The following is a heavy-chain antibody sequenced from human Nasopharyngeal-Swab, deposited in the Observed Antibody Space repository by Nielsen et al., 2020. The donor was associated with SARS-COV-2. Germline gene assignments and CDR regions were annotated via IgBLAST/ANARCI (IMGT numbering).Heavy chain of an antibody. CDR1: GFTFSNYG. CDR2: ISHDGNNE. CDR3: ARDSALKWELLI. J-gene: IGHJ4*02. Sequence: GESLKISCATSGFTFSNYGMHWVRQAPGKGLEWVALISHDGNNEYYADSVQGRFTIFRDSSKNTLFLQMNSLRAEDTAVYYCARDSALKWELLIWGQGTLVTVSS. V-gene: IGHV3-30*03. D-gene: IGHD1-26*01.